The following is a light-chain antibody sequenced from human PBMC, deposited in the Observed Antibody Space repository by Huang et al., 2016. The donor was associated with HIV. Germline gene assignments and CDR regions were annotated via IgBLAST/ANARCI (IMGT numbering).Light chain of an antibody. J-gene: IGKJ2*01. CDR3: MQTIRLPYT. CDR1: ESLLHSAGKPC. Sequence: DIVMTQTPLSLSVTPGQPASISCKSSESLLHSAGKPCLYWYLQKPGQSPQLLIHEVSTRFSGVPYRFSGSGSGTDFTLKISRVEAEDVGIYYCMQTIRLPYTFGQGAKLEIK. CDR2: EVS. V-gene: IGKV2D-29*02.